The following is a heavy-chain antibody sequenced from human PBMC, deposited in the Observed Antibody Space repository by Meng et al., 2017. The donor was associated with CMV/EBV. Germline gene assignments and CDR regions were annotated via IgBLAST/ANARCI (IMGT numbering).Heavy chain of an antibody. D-gene: IGHD6-13*01. CDR3: AHKGRRMAAAGINWFDP. CDR1: GCALSNSGLG. J-gene: IGHJ5*02. V-gene: IGHV2-5*02. CDR2: IYWDDDK. Sequence: HITCMDHGPLRADPHQPLTLTCTSPGCALSNSGLGVGWIRQPPGKALEWLALIYWDDDKRYSPSLKSRLTITKDTSKNQVVLTMTNMDPVDTATYYCAHKGRRMAAAGINWFDPWGQGTLVTVSS.